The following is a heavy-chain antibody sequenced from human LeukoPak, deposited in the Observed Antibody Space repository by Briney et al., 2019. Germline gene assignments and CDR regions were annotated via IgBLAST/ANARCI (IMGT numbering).Heavy chain of an antibody. CDR3: ALPHAPWGT. Sequence: LPETLSLTCAVYGGSFSGYHWSWIRQPPGKGLEWIGEINHSGSTNYNPSLKSRVTISVDTSKNQFSLKLSSVTAADTAVYYCALPHAPWGTWGQGTMVTVSS. CDR1: GGSFSGYH. CDR2: INHSGST. J-gene: IGHJ3*01. V-gene: IGHV4-34*01. D-gene: IGHD7-27*01.